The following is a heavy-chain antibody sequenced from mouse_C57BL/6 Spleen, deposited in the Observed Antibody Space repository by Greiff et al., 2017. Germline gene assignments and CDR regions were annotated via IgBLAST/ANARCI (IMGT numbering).Heavy chain of an antibody. V-gene: IGHV1-11*01. CDR1: GYTFTDHI. CDR2: IYPVSGET. CDR3: GMGDYDDGGHYY. D-gene: IGHD2-4*01. Sequence: QVQLQQSGAELASPGASVTLSCKASGYTFTDHIMNWVKKRPGQGLEWIGRIYPVSGETNYNQKFLGKATFAVDRSSSSVYMVLHSLTSEAPAVYYFGMGDYDDGGHYYWGHGTTLTVSS. J-gene: IGHJ2*01.